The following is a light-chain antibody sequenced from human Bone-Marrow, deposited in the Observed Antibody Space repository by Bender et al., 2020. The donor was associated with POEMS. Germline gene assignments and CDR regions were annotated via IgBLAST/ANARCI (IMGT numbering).Light chain of an antibody. J-gene: IGLJ2*01. V-gene: IGLV2-23*02. CDR3: CSYAGSNTV. Sequence: QSVLTQPASVSGSPGQSITISCSGTSSDVGGNNHVSWYRRHPGKVFKLMIFDVSQRPSGISDRFSGSKSGNTASLTISGLQPDDEADYYCCSYAGSNTVFGGGTKLTVL. CDR2: DVS. CDR1: SSDVGGNNH.